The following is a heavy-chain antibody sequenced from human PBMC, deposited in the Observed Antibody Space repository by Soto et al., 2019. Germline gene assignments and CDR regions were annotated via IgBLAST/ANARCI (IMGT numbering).Heavy chain of an antibody. Sequence: SGPTLVNPTQTLTLTCTFSGFSLSTSGLGVGWIRQPPGKSLDWLALIYWDDDKRYSPSLKSRLTITKDTSKNQVVLTVTNMDPVDTATYYCAHPPAAAAFDYWGPGTLVTVST. D-gene: IGHD6-13*01. CDR1: GFSLSTSGLG. V-gene: IGHV2-5*02. CDR2: IYWDDDK. J-gene: IGHJ4*02. CDR3: AHPPAAAAFDY.